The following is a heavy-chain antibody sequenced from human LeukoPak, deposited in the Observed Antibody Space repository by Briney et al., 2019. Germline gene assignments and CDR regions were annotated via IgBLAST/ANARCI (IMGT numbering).Heavy chain of an antibody. Sequence: SETLSLTCTVSGGSISSSSYYWGWIRQPPGKGLEWIGSIYYSGSTYYNPSLKSRVIISVDTSKNQFSLKLSSVTAADTAVYYCARDVFLGSPGFFDYWGQGTLVTVSS. J-gene: IGHJ4*02. CDR3: ARDVFLGSPGFFDY. CDR1: GGSISSSSYY. V-gene: IGHV4-39*02. D-gene: IGHD2-15*01. CDR2: IYYSGST.